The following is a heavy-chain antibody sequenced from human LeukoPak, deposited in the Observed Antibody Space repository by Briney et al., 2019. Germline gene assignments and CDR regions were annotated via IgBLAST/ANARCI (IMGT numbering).Heavy chain of an antibody. CDR3: ARDLSRGYGYGPHLDP. J-gene: IGHJ5*02. D-gene: IGHD5-18*01. Sequence: SVKVSCKASGGTFSSYAISWVRQAPGQGLEWMGRIIPILGIANYAQKFQGRVTITADKSTSTAYMELSSLRSEDTAVYYCARDLSRGYGYGPHLDPWGQGTLVTVSS. CDR1: GGTFSSYA. CDR2: IIPILGIA. V-gene: IGHV1-69*04.